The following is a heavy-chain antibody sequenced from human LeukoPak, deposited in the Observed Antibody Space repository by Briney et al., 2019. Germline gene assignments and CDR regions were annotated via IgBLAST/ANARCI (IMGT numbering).Heavy chain of an antibody. CDR3: ARDRRGCGGKPRDFQH. V-gene: IGHV3-23*01. J-gene: IGHJ1*01. CDR2: ISGSGDST. CDR1: GFTFSSYA. D-gene: IGHD4-23*01. Sequence: GGSLRLSCAASGFTFSSYAMSWVRQAPGKGLEWVSGISGSGDSTHYADSVKGRFTISRDNSKNTLYLQMNSLRAEDTAVYYCARDRRGCGGKPRDFQHWGQGTLVTVSS.